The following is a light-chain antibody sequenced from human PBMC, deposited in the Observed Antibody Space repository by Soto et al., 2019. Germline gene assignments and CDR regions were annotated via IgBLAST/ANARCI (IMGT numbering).Light chain of an antibody. CDR1: QSISSW. CDR2: DAS. J-gene: IGKJ4*01. V-gene: IGKV1-5*01. Sequence: DIQMTQSPSTLSASVGDRVIITCRASQSISSWLAWYQQKPGKAPKLLINDASSLESGVPSRFSGSGSGTEFTLTISSLQPEDSATYYCQQYENYSLTFGGGTKVDIK. CDR3: QQYENYSLT.